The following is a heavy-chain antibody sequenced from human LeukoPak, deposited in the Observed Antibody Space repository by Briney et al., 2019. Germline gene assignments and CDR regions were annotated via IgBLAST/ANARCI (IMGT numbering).Heavy chain of an antibody. D-gene: IGHD1-26*01. Sequence: PSETLSLTCTVSGGSISSYYWSWIRQPPGKGLEWIGHIYYSGSTNYNPSLKSRVTISVDTSKNQFSLRPSSVTAADTPVYYSARLASGSYGPLTPFDYWGQGTLVTVSS. CDR1: GGSISSYY. J-gene: IGHJ4*02. CDR3: ARLASGSYGPLTPFDY. CDR2: IYYSGST. V-gene: IGHV4-59*08.